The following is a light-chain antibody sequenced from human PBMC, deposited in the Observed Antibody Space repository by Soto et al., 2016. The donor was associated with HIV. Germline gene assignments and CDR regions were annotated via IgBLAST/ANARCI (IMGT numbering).Light chain of an antibody. V-gene: IGKV1-39*01. J-gene: IGKJ1*01. CDR3: QQSYSTPQT. CDR2: SPS. Sequence: TQSPSNLQSGVPLRYGGSGSGTDFTLTISSLQVEDFATYYCQQSYSTPQTFGQGTKVEIK.